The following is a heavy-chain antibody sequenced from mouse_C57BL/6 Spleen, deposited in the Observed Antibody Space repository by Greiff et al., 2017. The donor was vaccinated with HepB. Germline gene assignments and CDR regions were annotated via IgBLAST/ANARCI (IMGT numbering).Heavy chain of an antibody. J-gene: IGHJ4*01. CDR3: TTSNAYAMDY. CDR1: GFNIKDDY. V-gene: IGHV14-4*01. Sequence: EVQGVESGAELVRPGASVKLSCTASGFNIKDDYMHWVKQRPEQGLEWIGWIDPENGDTEYASKFQGKATITADTSSNTAYLQLSSLTSEDTAVYYCTTSNAYAMDYWGQGTSVTVSS. D-gene: IGHD2-5*01. CDR2: IDPENGDT.